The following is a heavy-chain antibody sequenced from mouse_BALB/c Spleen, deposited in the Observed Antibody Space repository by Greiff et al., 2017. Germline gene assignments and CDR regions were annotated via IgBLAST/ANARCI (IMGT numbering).Heavy chain of an antibody. CDR3: ARYGNPWFAY. D-gene: IGHD2-1*01. CDR1: GYSITSGYY. J-gene: IGHJ3*01. V-gene: IGHV3-6*02. Sequence: LQESGPGLVKPSQSLSLTCSVTGYSITSGYYWNWIRQFPGNKLEWMGYISYDGSNNYNPSLKNRISITRDTSKNQFFLKLNSVTTEDTATYYCARYGNPWFAYWGQGTLVTVSA. CDR2: ISYDGSN.